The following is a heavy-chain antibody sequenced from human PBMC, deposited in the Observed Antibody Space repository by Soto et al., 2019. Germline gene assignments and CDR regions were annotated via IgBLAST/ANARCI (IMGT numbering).Heavy chain of an antibody. J-gene: IGHJ4*02. CDR3: ARQVGNNY. Sequence: EVQLVESGGGLVQPGGSLRLSCAASGFTFSSDWMHWVRQVPGKGLVWVSRINYDGSSTYYADSVKGRFTISRDNAKNTLYLQMNSLRAEDTAVYYRARQVGNNYWGQGTLVTVSS. CDR2: INYDGSST. CDR1: GFTFSSDW. D-gene: IGHD1-26*01. V-gene: IGHV3-74*01.